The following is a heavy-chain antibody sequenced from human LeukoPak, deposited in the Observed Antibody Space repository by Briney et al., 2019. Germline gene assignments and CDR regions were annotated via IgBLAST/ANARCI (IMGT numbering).Heavy chain of an antibody. V-gene: IGHV3-7*01. D-gene: IGHD3-10*01. Sequence: GGSLRLSCAASGFTFSSYWMSWARQAPGKGLEWVANIKQDGSEKYYVDSVKGRFTISRDNAKNSLYLQMNSLRAEDTAVYYCARDPPSYYGSGSYPLPWGQGTLVTVSS. CDR1: GFTFSSYW. CDR3: ARDPPSYYGSGSYPLP. J-gene: IGHJ5*02. CDR2: IKQDGSEK.